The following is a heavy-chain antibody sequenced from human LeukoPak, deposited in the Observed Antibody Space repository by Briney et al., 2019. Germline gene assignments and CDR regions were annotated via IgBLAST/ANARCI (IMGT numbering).Heavy chain of an antibody. CDR2: IHPDNSDT. CDR1: GYSFTTYW. V-gene: IGHV5-51*01. J-gene: IGHJ2*01. D-gene: IGHD6-6*01. Sequence: GEFLKISCQGTGYSFTTYWIGWVRQMPGKDLEWMGLIHPDNSDTRYSPSFQGQVTISVDKSTSTAYLQWSSLKASDTAMYYCARHVHWTFDLWGRGTLVTVSS. CDR3: ARHVHWTFDL.